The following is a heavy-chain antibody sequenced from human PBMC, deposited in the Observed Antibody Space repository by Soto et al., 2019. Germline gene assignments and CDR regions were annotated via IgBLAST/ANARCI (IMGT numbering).Heavy chain of an antibody. CDR2: ISGSAGST. D-gene: IGHD1-7*01. J-gene: IGHJ3*02. V-gene: IGHV3-23*01. CDR1: GVTIRSYA. CDR3: AKGNSWSPALVLDI. Sequence: GVPMRLSCAASGVTIRSYAMNWVSKAPGKGLEWVSAISGSAGSTYYADSVKGRFTISRDTSKNTLYLQMNSLRAEDTAVYYCAKGNSWSPALVLDIWGQGTMVTVSS.